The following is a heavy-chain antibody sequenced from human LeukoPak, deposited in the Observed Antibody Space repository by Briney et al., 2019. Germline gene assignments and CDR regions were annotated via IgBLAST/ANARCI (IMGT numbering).Heavy chain of an antibody. J-gene: IGHJ5*02. CDR2: IYYSGST. Sequence: PSETLSLTCTVSGGSISSYYWSWIRQPPGKGLEWIGYIYYSGSTNYNPSLKSRVTISVDTSKNQFSLKLSSVTAADTAVYYCARDQQQLASWFDPWGQGTLVTVSS. D-gene: IGHD6-13*01. CDR3: ARDQQQLASWFDP. V-gene: IGHV4-59*01. CDR1: GGSISSYY.